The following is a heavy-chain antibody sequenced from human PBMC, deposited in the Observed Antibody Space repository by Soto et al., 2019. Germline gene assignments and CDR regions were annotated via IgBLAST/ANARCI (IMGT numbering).Heavy chain of an antibody. CDR2: VSYDGSLK. CDR1: GFTFSAYS. CDR3: AREIRGAIGPLDY. V-gene: IGHV3-30*09. D-gene: IGHD2-21*01. J-gene: IGHJ4*02. Sequence: QVELVESGGGVVQPGTSLRLSCAASGFTFSAYSINWVRQSPGKGLEWVAVVSYDGSLKFYADSVKGRFAISRDNSMNTVYLQMNSLSPDGTAVYYCAREIRGAIGPLDYWGQGTLVTVSS.